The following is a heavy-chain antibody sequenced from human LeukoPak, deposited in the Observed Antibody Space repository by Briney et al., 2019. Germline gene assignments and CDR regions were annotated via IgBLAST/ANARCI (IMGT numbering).Heavy chain of an antibody. CDR1: GYTFTGYY. J-gene: IGHJ4*02. Sequence: GASVKVSCKASGYTFTGYYMHWVRQAPGQGLEWMGWISAYNGNTNYAQKLQGRVTMTTDTSTSTAYMELRSLRSDDTAVYYCARDVYSIAAAGTFDYWGQGTLVTVSS. D-gene: IGHD6-13*01. V-gene: IGHV1-18*04. CDR2: ISAYNGNT. CDR3: ARDVYSIAAAGTFDY.